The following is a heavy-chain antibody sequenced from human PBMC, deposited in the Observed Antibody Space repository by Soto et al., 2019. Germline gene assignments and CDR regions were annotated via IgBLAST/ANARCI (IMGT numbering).Heavy chain of an antibody. CDR2: IYHSGTT. D-gene: IGHD3-22*01. J-gene: IGHJ5*02. V-gene: IGHV4-38-2*02. Sequence: SETRSLTCSVSGFSISSGYFWGWIRQPPGQVPEWLGSIYHSGTTYYNPSVKGRVTISVDTSKNQFSLKMSSVTAADTAVYYCARASSGYYWFDPWGKGTLVTVSS. CDR1: GFSISSGYF. CDR3: ARASSGYYWFDP.